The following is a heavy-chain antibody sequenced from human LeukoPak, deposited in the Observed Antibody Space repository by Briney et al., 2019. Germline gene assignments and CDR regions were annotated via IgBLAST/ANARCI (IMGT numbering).Heavy chain of an antibody. J-gene: IGHJ4*02. Sequence: GGSLRLSCAASGFTVSSNYMSWVRQAPGKGLEWVSVIYSGGSTYYADSVKGRFTISRDNFKNTLYLQMNSLRAEDTAVYYCAREGGRAVAGTVDYWGQGTLVTVSS. CDR1: GFTVSSNY. CDR3: AREGGRAVAGTVDY. CDR2: IYSGGST. V-gene: IGHV3-53*01. D-gene: IGHD6-19*01.